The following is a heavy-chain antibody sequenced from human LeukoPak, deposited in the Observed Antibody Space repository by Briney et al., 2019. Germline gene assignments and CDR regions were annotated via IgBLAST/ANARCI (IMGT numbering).Heavy chain of an antibody. CDR2: ISGSGGST. CDR3: ANFGLYCSGGSCYWGYFDY. V-gene: IGHV3-23*01. D-gene: IGHD2-15*01. CDR1: GFTFSSYA. J-gene: IGHJ4*02. Sequence: GGSLRLSCAASGFTFSSYAMSWVRQAPGKGLEWVSAISGSGGSTYYADSVKGRFTISRDNSKNTLYLQMNSLRAEDTAVYYCANFGLYCSGGSCYWGYFDYWGQGTLVTVSS.